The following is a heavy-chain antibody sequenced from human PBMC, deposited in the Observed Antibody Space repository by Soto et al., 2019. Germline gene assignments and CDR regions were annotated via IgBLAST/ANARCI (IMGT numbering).Heavy chain of an antibody. V-gene: IGHV3-7*03. Sequence: EVQLVESGGGLVQPGGSLRLSCAASGFTFSNYWMGWVRQAPGKGLEWVANIKQDGSEKNYADSVKGRFTISRDNAKNSLYLQMNSLRAEDTAVYYCASWTYSGGWYLDYWGQGTLVTVSS. D-gene: IGHD6-19*01. CDR1: GFTFSNYW. CDR3: ASWTYSGGWYLDY. J-gene: IGHJ4*02. CDR2: IKQDGSEK.